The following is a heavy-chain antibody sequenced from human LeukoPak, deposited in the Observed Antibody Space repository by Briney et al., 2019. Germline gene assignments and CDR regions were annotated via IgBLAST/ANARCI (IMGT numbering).Heavy chain of an antibody. CDR3: AREPYDLWSGYWGAFDI. V-gene: IGHV4-4*07. J-gene: IGHJ3*02. Sequence: SETLSLTCTVSGGSLSSYYWSWRRQPAGEGLGWVGRIYTSGRTNYNPSLKSRVTMSVDTSKNQFSLKLSSVTAADTAVYYCAREPYDLWSGYWGAFDIWGQGTMVTVSS. D-gene: IGHD3-3*01. CDR1: GGSLSSYY. CDR2: IYTSGRT.